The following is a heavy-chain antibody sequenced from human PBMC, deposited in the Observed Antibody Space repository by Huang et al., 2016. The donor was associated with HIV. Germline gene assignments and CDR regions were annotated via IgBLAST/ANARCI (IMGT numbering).Heavy chain of an antibody. CDR1: GYTFISYG. CDR2: ISPSYGYT. D-gene: IGHD4-17*01. Sequence: QVQLVQSGAEVKKPGASVKVSCRASGYTFISYGITWVRQALGQGLEWMGWISPSYGYTNYAQQFQGRVTMTTDTSTNTVYMEVRSLRSDDTAVYYCARDLGTTVVPDGMDVWGQGTTVTVSS. V-gene: IGHV1-18*04. CDR3: ARDLGTTVVPDGMDV. J-gene: IGHJ6*02.